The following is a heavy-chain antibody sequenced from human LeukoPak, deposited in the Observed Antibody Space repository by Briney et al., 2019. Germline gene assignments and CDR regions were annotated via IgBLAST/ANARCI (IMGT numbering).Heavy chain of an antibody. D-gene: IGHD4-17*01. CDR2: IKSRTAGGTT. Sequence: PGGSLRLSCAGSGFTFSNAWMSWVRQAPGKGLEWVGRIKSRTAGGTTDYAAPVKGRFTISRDDSKNTLYLQMNSLRTEDAAVYYCTTAPYGDYDYWGQGTLVTVSS. J-gene: IGHJ4*02. CDR3: TTAPYGDYDY. CDR1: GFTFSNAW. V-gene: IGHV3-15*01.